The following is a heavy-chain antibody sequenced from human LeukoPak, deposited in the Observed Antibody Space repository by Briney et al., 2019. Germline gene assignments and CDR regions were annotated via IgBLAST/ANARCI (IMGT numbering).Heavy chain of an antibody. CDR2: INHSGST. J-gene: IGHJ6*02. D-gene: IGHD2-2*02. CDR1: GGSFSGYY. CDR3: ARGHPTIAAITYYYYGMDV. Sequence: SETLSLTCAVYGGSFSGYYWSWIRKPPGKGLEWIGEINHSGSTNYNPSLKSRVTISVDTSKNQFSLKLSSVTAADTAVYYCARGHPTIAAITYYYYGMDVWGQGTTVTVSS. V-gene: IGHV4-34*01.